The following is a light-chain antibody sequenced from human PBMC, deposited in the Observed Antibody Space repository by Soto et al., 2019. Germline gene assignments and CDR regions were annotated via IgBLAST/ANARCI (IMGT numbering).Light chain of an antibody. Sequence: QAVVTQEPSLTVSPGETVTLTCGSSTGAVTSGHYPYWFQQKPGQAPRTLIYDTKNKHSWTPARFSGSLLGGKAALTLSGAQPEDEAEYYCLLCYSGPRVFGGGTKLTVL. J-gene: IGLJ3*02. CDR3: LLCYSGPRV. CDR2: DTK. CDR1: TGAVTSGHY. V-gene: IGLV7-46*01.